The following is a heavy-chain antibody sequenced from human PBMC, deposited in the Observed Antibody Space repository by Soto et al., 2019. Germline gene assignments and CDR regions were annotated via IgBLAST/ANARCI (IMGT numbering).Heavy chain of an antibody. CDR2: IYYSGST. CDR3: ARDSTSGPTDY. Sequence: PSETLSLTCTVSGGSISSGDYYWSWIRQPPGKGLEWIGYIYYSGSTYYNPSLKSRVTISVDTSKNQFSLKLSSVTAADTAVYYCARDSTSGPTDYWGQGTLVTVSS. V-gene: IGHV4-30-4*01. J-gene: IGHJ4*02. D-gene: IGHD2-15*01. CDR1: GGSISSGDYY.